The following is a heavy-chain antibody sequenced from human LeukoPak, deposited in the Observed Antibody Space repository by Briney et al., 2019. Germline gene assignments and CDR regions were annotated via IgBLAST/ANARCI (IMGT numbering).Heavy chain of an antibody. Sequence: KPGGSLRLSCAASGFTFSGYSMNWVRQAPGKGLEWVSSITSSSSYIHYADSVKGRFTISRDNSKNTLYLQMNSLRAEDTAVYYCAKKLGGQLEVYYFDYWGQGTQVTVSS. D-gene: IGHD1-1*01. CDR2: ITSSSSYI. CDR1: GFTFSGYS. J-gene: IGHJ4*02. V-gene: IGHV3-21*04. CDR3: AKKLGGQLEVYYFDY.